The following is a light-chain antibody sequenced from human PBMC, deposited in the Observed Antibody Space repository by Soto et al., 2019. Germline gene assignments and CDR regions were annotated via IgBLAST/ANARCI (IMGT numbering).Light chain of an antibody. V-gene: IGKV3-20*01. CDR3: QQYGSSRSWT. CDR2: GAS. J-gene: IGKJ1*01. Sequence: EIVLTQSPGTLSLSPGERATLSCRASQSVSSSYLAWYQQKPGQAPRLLIYGASSRATGIPDRFSGSGSWKDFTLTISRLEPEDFAVYYCQQYGSSRSWTFGQGTKVEIK. CDR1: QSVSSSY.